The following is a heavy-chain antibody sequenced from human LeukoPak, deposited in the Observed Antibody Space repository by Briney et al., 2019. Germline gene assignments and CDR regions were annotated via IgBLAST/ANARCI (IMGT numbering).Heavy chain of an antibody. CDR2: IYYSKNT. Sequence: PSETLSLTCTVSGGSINSSSADWGWIRQPPGKGLEWIGSIYYSKNTYYNPSLKSRVTISADTSKNQFSLTLGSVSATDTAVYYCVSPRGFSYGYFDYWGQGTLVTVSS. V-gene: IGHV4-39*01. J-gene: IGHJ4*02. CDR3: VSPRGFSYGYFDY. D-gene: IGHD5-18*01. CDR1: GGSINSSSAD.